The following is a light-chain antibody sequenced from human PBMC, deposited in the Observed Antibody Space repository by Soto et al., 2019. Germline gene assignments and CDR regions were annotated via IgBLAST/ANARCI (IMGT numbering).Light chain of an antibody. CDR2: GAS. J-gene: IGKJ1*01. V-gene: IGKV3-20*01. CDR1: QSIFSSY. CDR3: QQYGISPGT. Sequence: EIVLTQSPGTLSLSPGESATLSCRASQSIFSSYLAWYQQKPGQAPRLLIYGASSRATGIPDRFSGDGSGTDFTLNISRLEPGDSAVYYCQQYGISPGTFGQGTKVDIK.